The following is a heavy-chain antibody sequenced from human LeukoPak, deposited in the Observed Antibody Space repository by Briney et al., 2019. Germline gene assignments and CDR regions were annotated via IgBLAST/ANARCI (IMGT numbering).Heavy chain of an antibody. CDR1: GYTFTSYA. CDR3: ARMVRGVGYWFDP. Sequence: ASVKVSCKASGYTFTSYAMHWVRQAPGQRPEWMGWINAGNGNTKYSQKFQGRVTITRDTSASTAYMELSSLRSEDTAVYYCARMVRGVGYWFDPWGQGTLVTVSS. J-gene: IGHJ5*02. V-gene: IGHV1-3*01. CDR2: INAGNGNT. D-gene: IGHD3-10*01.